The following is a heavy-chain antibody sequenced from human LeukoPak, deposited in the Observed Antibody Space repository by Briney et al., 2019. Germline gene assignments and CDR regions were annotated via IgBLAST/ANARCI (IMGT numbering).Heavy chain of an antibody. Sequence: GGSLRLSCAASGFTFSSYSMHWVRQAPGKGLEWVSSISTSSSYIYYADSVKGRFTISRDNAKNSLYLQMSSLRAEDTAVYYCARLGRAYYYYYYTDVWGKGTTVTVSS. CDR3: ARLGRAYYYYYYTDV. V-gene: IGHV3-21*01. CDR2: ISTSSSYI. CDR1: GFTFSSYS. J-gene: IGHJ6*03.